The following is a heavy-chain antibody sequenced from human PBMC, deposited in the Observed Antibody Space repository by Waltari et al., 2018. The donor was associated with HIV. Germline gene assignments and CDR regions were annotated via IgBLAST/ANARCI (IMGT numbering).Heavy chain of an antibody. J-gene: IGHJ3*02. CDR3: LTSLITFGGISGCDT. V-gene: IGHV1-3*01. CDR2: ISAGRGLT. D-gene: IGHD3-16*01. Sequence: QVQLVQSGAEMKKPGASVNISCKTSGYNFVSYGMHWVRQAPGQGLEWLGWISAGRGLTEYAQQFQDRLIITRDTSANTGYMQMSDLRSEDTAVYYCLTSLITFGGISGCDTWGRGTMVTV. CDR1: GYNFVSYG.